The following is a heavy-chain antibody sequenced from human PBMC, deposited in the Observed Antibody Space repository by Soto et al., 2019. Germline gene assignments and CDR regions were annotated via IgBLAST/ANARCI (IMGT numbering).Heavy chain of an antibody. Sequence: EVQLLESGGGLVQPGGSLRLSCAASGFTFSSYAMSWVRQAPGKGLEWVSAISGSGGSTYYADSVKGRFTISRDNSKNTLSLQMTSLRAEDTAVYYCAATYYYGSGSPPETDYWGQGTLVTVSS. V-gene: IGHV3-23*01. CDR1: GFTFSSYA. CDR2: ISGSGGST. J-gene: IGHJ4*02. CDR3: AATYYYGSGSPPETDY. D-gene: IGHD3-10*01.